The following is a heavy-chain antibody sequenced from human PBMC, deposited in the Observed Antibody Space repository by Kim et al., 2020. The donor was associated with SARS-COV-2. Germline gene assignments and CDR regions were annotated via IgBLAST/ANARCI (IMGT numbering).Heavy chain of an antibody. D-gene: IGHD6-13*01. J-gene: IGHJ3*02. Sequence: SETLSLTCTVSGGSINNYYWIWIRQPPGQGLEWIAYIYYSGSTNYNPSLKSRATISVDRSKNQFSLKLSSVTAADTAVYYCARVGRRAATGGINAFDIWGQGTMVTVSS. CDR2: IYYSGST. CDR1: GGSINNYY. CDR3: ARVGRRAATGGINAFDI. V-gene: IGHV4-59*13.